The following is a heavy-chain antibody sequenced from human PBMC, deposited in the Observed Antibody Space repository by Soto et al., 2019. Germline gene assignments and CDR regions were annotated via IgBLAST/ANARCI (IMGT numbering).Heavy chain of an antibody. V-gene: IGHV3-23*01. CDR3: ARGDSSGWTYWYFDL. CDR2: ITGSGGIT. J-gene: IGHJ2*01. Sequence: EVQLLESGGGLVQPGGSLRLSCGASGFTFSGYAMSWVRQAPGKGLEWVSIITGSGGITYYADSVKGRFTISRDNSMNTLYLQMNRLRAEDTAVYYCARGDSSGWTYWYFDLWGRGTLATVSS. CDR1: GFTFSGYA. D-gene: IGHD6-19*01.